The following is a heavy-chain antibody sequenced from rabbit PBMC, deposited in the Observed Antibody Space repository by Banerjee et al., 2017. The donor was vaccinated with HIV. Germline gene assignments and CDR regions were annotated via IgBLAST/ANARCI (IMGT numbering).Heavy chain of an antibody. CDR1: GFSFSSSYW. CDR3: ARDAAGDTLIRLDL. V-gene: IGHV1S45*01. CDR2: IYTGSSGNT. J-gene: IGHJ3*01. D-gene: IGHD2-1*01. Sequence: QEQLVESGGGLVQPEGSLTLTCTASGFSFSSSYWICWVRQAPGKGLEWIGCIYTGSSGNTYYASWAKGRFTISKPSSTTVTLQMTSLTAADTATYFCARDAAGDTLIRLDLWGPGTLVTVS.